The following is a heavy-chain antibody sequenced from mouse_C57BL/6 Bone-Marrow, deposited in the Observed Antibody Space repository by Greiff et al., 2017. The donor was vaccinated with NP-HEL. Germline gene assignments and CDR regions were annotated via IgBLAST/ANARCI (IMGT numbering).Heavy chain of an antibody. D-gene: IGHD1-1*01. CDR1: GYTFTSYW. CDR3: ARRLLRGYYFDY. J-gene: IGHJ2*01. CDR2: IDPSDSET. Sequence: VQLQQSGAELVRPGSSVKLSCKASGYTFTSYWMHWGKQRPIQGLEWIGNIDPSDSETHYNQKFKDKATLTVDKSSSTAYMQLSSLTSEDSAVYYCARRLLRGYYFDYWGQGTTLTVSS. V-gene: IGHV1-52*01.